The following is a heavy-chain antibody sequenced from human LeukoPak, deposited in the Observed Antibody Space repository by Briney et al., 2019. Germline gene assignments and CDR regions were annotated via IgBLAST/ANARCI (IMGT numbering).Heavy chain of an antibody. CDR2: VYRDGNT. CDR3: ARTTEGGYTYDYFYYYYMDV. D-gene: IGHD5-18*01. V-gene: IGHV4-38-2*01. CDR1: GYSISSGYY. J-gene: IGHJ6*03. Sequence: PSETLSLTCSVSGYSISSGYYWGWIRQPPGKGLEWVANVYRDGNTYYSPSLESRVTISVDTSKNQFSLKLSSVTAADTAVYYCARTTEGGYTYDYFYYYYMDVWGKGTTVTISS.